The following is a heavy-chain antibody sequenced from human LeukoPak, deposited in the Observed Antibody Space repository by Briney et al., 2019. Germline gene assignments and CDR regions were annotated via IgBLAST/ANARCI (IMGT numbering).Heavy chain of an antibody. Sequence: GESLKISCKISGYDFTTYWIGWVRQMPGKGLECMGIIWPGDSDTRYSPSFQGQVTISADKTISTVYLQWSSLKVSDAAIYYCARRGRGDWFDPWGQGTLVTVSS. CDR1: GYDFTTYW. CDR3: ARRGRGDWFDP. D-gene: IGHD1-26*01. J-gene: IGHJ5*02. V-gene: IGHV5-51*01. CDR2: IWPGDSDT.